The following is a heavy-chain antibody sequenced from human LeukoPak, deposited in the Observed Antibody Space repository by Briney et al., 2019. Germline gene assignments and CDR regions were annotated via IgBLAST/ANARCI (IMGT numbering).Heavy chain of an antibody. Sequence: GGSLRLSCAASGFTFSSYAMHWVRQAPGKGLEWVAVISYDGSNKYYADSVKGRFTISRDNSKNTLSLQVNSLRAEDTAIYYCAKNGDRGAYCSGGTCYPYYYYYMDVWGKGTTVTISS. V-gene: IGHV3-30*04. CDR3: AKNGDRGAYCSGGTCYPYYYYYMDV. CDR2: ISYDGSNK. D-gene: IGHD2-15*01. CDR1: GFTFSSYA. J-gene: IGHJ6*03.